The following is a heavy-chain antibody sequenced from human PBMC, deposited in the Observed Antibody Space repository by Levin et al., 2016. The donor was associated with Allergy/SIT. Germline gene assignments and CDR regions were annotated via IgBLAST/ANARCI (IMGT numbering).Heavy chain of an antibody. CDR3: ARMTGRYYGSGSYYYFDY. V-gene: IGHV4-30-2*01. J-gene: IGHJ4*02. CDR1: GDSISSGGYS. Sequence: SETLSLTCAVSGDSISSGGYSWSWIRQPPGKGLEWIGHFYHSGSTFYNSSLKSRVTISMDRSKNQFSLKLSSVTAADTAVYYCARMTGRYYGSGSYYYFDYWGQGALVTVSS. D-gene: IGHD3-10*01. CDR2: FYHSGST.